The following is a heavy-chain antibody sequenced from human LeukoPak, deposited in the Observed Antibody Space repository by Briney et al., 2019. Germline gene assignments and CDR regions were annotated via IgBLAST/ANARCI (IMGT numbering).Heavy chain of an antibody. CDR3: ARDRMGGGYYYGMDV. CDR1: GGSISSGRYS. CDR2: IYYSGST. D-gene: IGHD2-8*01. J-gene: IGHJ6*02. V-gene: IGHV4-31*03. Sequence: SQTLSLTCTVSGGSISSGRYSSSWIRQHPGKGLEWLGYIYYSGSTYYNPSLKSRVTIPVDTSKNQFSLKLSSVTAADTAVYYCARDRMGGGYYYGMDVWGQGTTVTVSS.